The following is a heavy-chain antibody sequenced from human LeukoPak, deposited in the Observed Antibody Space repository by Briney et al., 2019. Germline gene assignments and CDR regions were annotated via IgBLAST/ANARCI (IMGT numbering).Heavy chain of an antibody. D-gene: IGHD4-11*01. V-gene: IGHV3-30*02. CDR3: AKDLGYSKTIDY. CDR2: IRYDGSNK. J-gene: IGHJ4*02. CDR1: GFTFSSYG. Sequence: TGGSLRLSCAAPGFTFSSYGMHWVRQAPGKGLEWVAFIRYDGSNKYYADSVKGRFTISRDNSKNTLYLQMNSLRAEDTAVYYCAKDLGYSKTIDYWGQGTLVTVSS.